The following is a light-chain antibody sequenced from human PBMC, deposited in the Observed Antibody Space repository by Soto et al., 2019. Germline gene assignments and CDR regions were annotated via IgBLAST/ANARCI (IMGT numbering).Light chain of an antibody. J-gene: IGKJ4*01. Sequence: EIVLTQSPANLSVSPGERATLSCRASQSVRSNLAWYQQQPGQAPTLLIFGATTRATNISARFTGSASGTEFTLTISSLQSEAFAVDYCQQYDNGPPLTFGGGTKVEIK. CDR2: GAT. V-gene: IGKV3-15*01. CDR1: QSVRSN. CDR3: QQYDNGPPLT.